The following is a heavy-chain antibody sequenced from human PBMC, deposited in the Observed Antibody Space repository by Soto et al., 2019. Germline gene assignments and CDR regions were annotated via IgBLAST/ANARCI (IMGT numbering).Heavy chain of an antibody. V-gene: IGHV3-30*18. J-gene: IGHJ6*02. CDR3: AKAGASGSFAYYGMDV. Sequence: QVQLVESGGGVVQPGQSLRLSCTASGFPFSRFGMHWVRQAPGKGLEWLSVISDDGSQKYYGDSMKGRFTISRDNSKSTLYLQMNSLNAEDTAVYWCAKAGASGSFAYYGMDVWGQGTTVTVSS. D-gene: IGHD3-10*01. CDR2: ISDDGSQK. CDR1: GFPFSRFG.